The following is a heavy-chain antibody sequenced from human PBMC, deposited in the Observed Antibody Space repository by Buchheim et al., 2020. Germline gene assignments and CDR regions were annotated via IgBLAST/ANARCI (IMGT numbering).Heavy chain of an antibody. CDR3: ARGRPLSIAAPVGEDY. CDR2: MNPNSGNT. CDR1: GYTFTSYD. V-gene: IGHV1-8*01. D-gene: IGHD6-6*01. Sequence: QVQLVQSGAEVKKPGASVKVSCKASGYTFTSYDINWVRQATGQGLEWMGWMNPNSGNTGYAQKFQGRDTTTRHTSISKAYMELSSLRSEDTAVYYCARGRPLSIAAPVGEDYWGQGTL. J-gene: IGHJ4*02.